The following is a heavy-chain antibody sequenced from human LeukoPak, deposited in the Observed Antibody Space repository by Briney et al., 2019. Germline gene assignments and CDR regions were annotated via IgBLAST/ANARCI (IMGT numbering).Heavy chain of an antibody. CDR2: LYRSDSA. Sequence: SETLSLTCAVSGYSISNGYYWVWIRQPPGRGLEWIGSLYRSDSAYYNTSLRSRVSMSVDTSKNQFSLTLSFVTAADTAVYYCARQHDSYYYYYIDVWGSGTTVTVSS. V-gene: IGHV4-38-2*01. CDR1: GYSISNGYY. CDR3: ARQHDSYYYYYIDV. J-gene: IGHJ6*03.